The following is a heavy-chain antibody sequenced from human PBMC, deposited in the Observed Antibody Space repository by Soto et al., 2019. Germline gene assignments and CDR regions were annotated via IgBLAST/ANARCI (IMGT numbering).Heavy chain of an antibody. D-gene: IGHD2-2*01. Sequence: SETLSLTCTVSGGSISSYYWSWIRQPPGKGLEWIGYIYYSGSTNYNPSLKSRVTISVDTSKNQFSLKLSSVTAADTAVYYCARLGYCSSTSCYAYYYYYMDVWGKGITVTVSS. V-gene: IGHV4-59*08. J-gene: IGHJ6*03. CDR1: GGSISSYY. CDR2: IYYSGST. CDR3: ARLGYCSSTSCYAYYYYYMDV.